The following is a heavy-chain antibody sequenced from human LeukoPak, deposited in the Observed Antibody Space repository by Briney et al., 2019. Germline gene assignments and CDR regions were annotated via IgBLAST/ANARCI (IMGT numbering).Heavy chain of an antibody. D-gene: IGHD3-10*01. V-gene: IGHV3-20*04. J-gene: IGHJ4*02. CDR3: ARDEGKYYYGSGSP. Sequence: GGSLRLSCAASGFTFDDYGMSWVRQAPGKGLEWVSGINWNGGSTGYADSVKGRFTISRDNAKNSLYLQMNSLRAEDTALYYCARDEGKYYYGSGSPWGQGTLVTVSS. CDR1: GFTFDDYG. CDR2: INWNGGST.